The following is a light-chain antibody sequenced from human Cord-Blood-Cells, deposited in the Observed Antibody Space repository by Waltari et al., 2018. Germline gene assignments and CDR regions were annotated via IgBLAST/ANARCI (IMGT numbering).Light chain of an antibody. CDR1: SSDVGGYNY. J-gene: IGLJ3*02. V-gene: IGLV2-14*01. CDR3: SSYTSSSTSWV. CDR2: DVS. Sequence: QSALTQPASVSGSPGQSITISCTGTSSDVGGYNYVSWYQQHPGKAPKLMIYDVSKRPPGVSNRFSGSKSGNTASLTISGLQAEDEADYYCSSYTSSSTSWVFGGGTKLTVL.